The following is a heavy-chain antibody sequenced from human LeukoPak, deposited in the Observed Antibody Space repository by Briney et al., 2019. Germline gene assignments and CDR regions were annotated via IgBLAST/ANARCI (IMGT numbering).Heavy chain of an antibody. CDR1: GFTFSSYA. V-gene: IGHV3-30*04. CDR3: ARDLMRVHDAFDI. CDR2: ISYDGSNK. J-gene: IGHJ3*02. D-gene: IGHD2-8*01. Sequence: GGSLRLSCAASGFTFSSYAMHWVRQAPGKGLEWVAVISYDGSNKYYADSVKGRFTISRDNSKSTLYLQMNSLRAEDTAVYYCARDLMRVHDAFDIWGQGTMVTVSS.